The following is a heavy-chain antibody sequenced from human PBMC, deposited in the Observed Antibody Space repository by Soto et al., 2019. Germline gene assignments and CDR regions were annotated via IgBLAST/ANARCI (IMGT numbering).Heavy chain of an antibody. V-gene: IGHV4-4*02. CDR2: IYHSGST. CDR1: GGSISGSNW. J-gene: IGHJ6*02. D-gene: IGHD2-2*01. Sequence: SETLSLTCAVSGGSISGSNWWSWVRQPPGKGLEWIGEIYHSGSTNYNPSLKSRVTISVDKSKNQFSLKLSSVTAADTAVYYCARSARVVVPAAQYYYYGMDVWGQGTTVTVSS. CDR3: ARSARVVVPAAQYYYYGMDV.